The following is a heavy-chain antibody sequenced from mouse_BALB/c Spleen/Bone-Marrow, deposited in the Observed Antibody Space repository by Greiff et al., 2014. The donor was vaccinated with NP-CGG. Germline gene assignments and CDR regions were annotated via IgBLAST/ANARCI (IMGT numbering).Heavy chain of an antibody. CDR2: ISSGGSHT. CDR3: ARRGFDNSYWYFGV. CDR1: GFTFSSYG. J-gene: IGHJ1*01. V-gene: IGHV5-6*02. Sequence: DVHLVESGGDLVKPGGSLKLSCAASGFTFSSYGMSWVRQTPDKSLEWVATISSGGSHTYYPDSVKGRFTISRDNAKNTLYLQMSSLKSEDTAIYYGARRGFDNSYWYFGVWGAGTTVTVSS.